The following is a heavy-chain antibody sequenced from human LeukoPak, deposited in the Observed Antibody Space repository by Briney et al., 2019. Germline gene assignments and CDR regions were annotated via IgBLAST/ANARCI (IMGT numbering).Heavy chain of an antibody. Sequence: GGSLRLSCAASGFTFSSYWMSWVRQAPGKELQWVANIKQDGSAKYYVDSVKGRFTISRDNAKNSLYLQMNSLRAEDTAVYYCAKRPQNYGADYWGLGTLVTVSS. V-gene: IGHV3-7*03. CDR2: IKQDGSAK. CDR3: AKRPQNYGADY. D-gene: IGHD4-17*01. CDR1: GFTFSSYW. J-gene: IGHJ4*02.